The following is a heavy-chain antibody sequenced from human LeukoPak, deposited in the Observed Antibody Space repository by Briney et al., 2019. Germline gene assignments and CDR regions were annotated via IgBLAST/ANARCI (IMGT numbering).Heavy chain of an antibody. CDR3: ARAGVVRYVAWLINYYMDV. J-gene: IGHJ6*03. Sequence: GGSLRLSCAASGFTFTNHAVQWVRQAPGKGLEYVSAISGNGGSTYYANSVKGRFTISRDNSKNTVYLQMDSLRPEDMAVYYCARAGVVRYVAWLINYYMDVWGKGTTVTVSS. V-gene: IGHV3-64*01. CDR2: ISGNGGST. D-gene: IGHD3-9*01. CDR1: GFTFTNHA.